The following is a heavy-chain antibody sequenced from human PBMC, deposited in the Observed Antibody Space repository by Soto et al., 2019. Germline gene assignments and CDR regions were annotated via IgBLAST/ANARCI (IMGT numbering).Heavy chain of an antibody. Sequence: RLSCAASGFTFSDYYMSWIRQAPGKGLEWVSYISSSGSTIYYADSVKGRFTISRDNAKNSLYLQMNSLRAEDTAVYYCARVAAGLGCSGGSCYFGAFDIWGQGTMVTVSS. CDR1: GFTFSDYY. D-gene: IGHD2-15*01. CDR2: ISSSGSTI. J-gene: IGHJ3*02. V-gene: IGHV3-11*01. CDR3: ARVAAGLGCSGGSCYFGAFDI.